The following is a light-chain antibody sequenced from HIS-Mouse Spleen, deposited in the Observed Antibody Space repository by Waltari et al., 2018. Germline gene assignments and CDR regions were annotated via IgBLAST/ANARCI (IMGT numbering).Light chain of an antibody. CDR2: WAS. CDR1: QSVLYSSNNKNY. V-gene: IGKV4-1*01. J-gene: IGKJ4*01. Sequence: DIVMTQSPDSLAVSLGERATINCNSRQSVLYSSNNKNYVAWYQQKPGQPPKLLIYWASTRESGVPDRFSGSGSGTDFTLTISSLQAEDVAVYYCQQYYSTPTFGGGTKVEIK. CDR3: QQYYSTPT.